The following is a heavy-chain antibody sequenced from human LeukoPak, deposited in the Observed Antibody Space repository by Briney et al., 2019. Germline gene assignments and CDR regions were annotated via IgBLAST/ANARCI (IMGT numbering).Heavy chain of an antibody. CDR2: IYYSGST. CDR3: ARSSTTSYYYGMDV. Sequence: SETLSLTCTVSGGSISSYYWSWIRQPPGEGLEWIGYIYYSGSTNYNPSLKSRVTIPVDTSKNQFSLKLSSVTAADTAVYYCARSSTTSYYYGMDVWGQGTTVTVSS. J-gene: IGHJ6*02. D-gene: IGHD1-14*01. CDR1: GGSISSYY. V-gene: IGHV4-59*01.